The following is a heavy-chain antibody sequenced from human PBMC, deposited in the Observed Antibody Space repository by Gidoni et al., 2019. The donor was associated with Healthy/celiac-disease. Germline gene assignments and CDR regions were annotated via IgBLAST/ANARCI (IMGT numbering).Heavy chain of an antibody. CDR3: ANGGDYYDSSGSPAPDY. J-gene: IGHJ4*02. D-gene: IGHD3-22*01. CDR2: ISYDGSNK. CDR1: GFTFSSFG. Sequence: QVQLVESGGGVVQPGRSLRLSCAAAGFTFSSFGIHWVRQAPGKGLEWVAVISYDGSNKYYADSVKGRFTISRDNSKNTLYLQMNSLRAEDTAVYYCANGGDYYDSSGSPAPDYWGQGTLVTVSS. V-gene: IGHV3-30*18.